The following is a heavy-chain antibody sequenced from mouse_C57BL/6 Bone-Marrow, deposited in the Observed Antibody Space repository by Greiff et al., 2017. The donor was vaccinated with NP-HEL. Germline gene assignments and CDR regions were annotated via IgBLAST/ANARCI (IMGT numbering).Heavy chain of an antibody. CDR3: AIKGDGVWFAY. CDR1: GYTFTSYG. D-gene: IGHD1-3*01. Sequence: QVQLQQSGAELARPGASVKLSCKASGYTFTSYGISWVKQRTGQGLEWIGEIYPRSGNTYYNEKFKGKATLTADKSSSTAYMELRSLTSEDSAVYFCAIKGDGVWFAYWGQGTLVTVSA. V-gene: IGHV1-81*01. J-gene: IGHJ3*01. CDR2: IYPRSGNT.